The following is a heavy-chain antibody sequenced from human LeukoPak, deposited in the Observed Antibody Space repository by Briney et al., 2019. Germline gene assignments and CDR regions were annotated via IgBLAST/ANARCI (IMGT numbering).Heavy chain of an antibody. J-gene: IGHJ5*02. CDR1: GGSISSYY. V-gene: IGHV4-34*09. Sequence: SETLSLTCTVSGGSISSYYWSWIRQPPGKGLEWIGEINHSGSTYYNPSLKSRVTISVDTSKNQFSLKLSSVTAADTAVYYCARVEQQLRFDPWGQGTLVTVSS. CDR3: ARVEQQLRFDP. D-gene: IGHD6-13*01. CDR2: INHSGST.